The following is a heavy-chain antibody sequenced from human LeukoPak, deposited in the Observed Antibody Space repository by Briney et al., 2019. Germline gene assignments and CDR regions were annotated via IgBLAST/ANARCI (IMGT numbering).Heavy chain of an antibody. CDR1: GFTVSSNY. V-gene: IGHV3-66*02. J-gene: IGHJ6*03. D-gene: IGHD5-18*01. CDR2: IYSGGST. CDR3: AITAMADYYYYYMDV. Sequence: PGGSLRLSCAASGFTVSSNYMSWVRQAPGKGLEWVSVIYSGGSTYYADSVKGRFTISRDNSKNTLYLQMNSLRAEDTAVYYCAITAMADYYYYYMDVWGKGTTVTVSS.